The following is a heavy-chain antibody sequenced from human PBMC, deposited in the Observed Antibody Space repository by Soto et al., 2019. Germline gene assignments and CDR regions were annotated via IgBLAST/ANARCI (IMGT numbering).Heavy chain of an antibody. J-gene: IGHJ4*02. CDR1: GGSLGSNA. V-gene: IGHV1-69*13. Sequence: GASVEVSCKASGGSLGSNAGSWVRQANGQGLEWMGGLIPILGTTHYAQKFQGRVTITADESTNTAYMELSSLRSDDTAVCYCARASGYVSGWYHDYWGQGTLVTVSS. D-gene: IGHD6-19*01. CDR3: ARASGYVSGWYHDY. CDR2: LIPILGTT.